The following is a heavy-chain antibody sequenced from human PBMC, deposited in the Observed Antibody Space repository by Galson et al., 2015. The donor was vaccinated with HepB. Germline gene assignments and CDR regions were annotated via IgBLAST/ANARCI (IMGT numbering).Heavy chain of an antibody. CDR3: ARPIVATGVGVYYYDNNDAFDI. D-gene: IGHD3-22*01. Sequence: SVKVSCKASGYTFTSYAMNWVRQAPGQGLEWMGWINTNTGNPTYAQGFTGRFVFSLDTSVSTAYLQISSLKAEDTAVYYCARPIVATGVGVYYYDNNDAFDIWGQGTMVTVSS. J-gene: IGHJ3*02. V-gene: IGHV7-4-1*02. CDR2: INTNTGNP. CDR1: GYTFTSYA.